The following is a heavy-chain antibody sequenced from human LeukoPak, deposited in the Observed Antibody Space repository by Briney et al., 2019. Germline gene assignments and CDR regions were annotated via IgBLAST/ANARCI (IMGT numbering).Heavy chain of an antibody. J-gene: IGHJ4*02. D-gene: IGHD6-19*01. CDR1: GFTFSSYS. CDR2: ISSNSSYI. V-gene: IGHV3-21*01. CDR3: ARDSSGWPFDY. Sequence: GGSLRLSCAASGFTFSSYSMNWVRHASGKGLEWVSSISSNSSYIYYADSVKGRFTISRDNAKNSLYLQMNSLRAEDTAVYYCARDSSGWPFDYWGQGTLVTVSS.